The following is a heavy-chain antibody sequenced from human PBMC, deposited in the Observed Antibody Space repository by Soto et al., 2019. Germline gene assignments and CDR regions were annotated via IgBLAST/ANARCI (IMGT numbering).Heavy chain of an antibody. J-gene: IGHJ4*02. CDR1: GFTFSSYE. Sequence: EVQLVESGGGLVQPGGSLRLSCAASGFTFSSYEMNWVRQAPGKGLEWVAYISTSGSTIYYADSLKGRFTISRDNAKNSLNLQIDRLSAEDTAIYYCAREVEWGIWIDYWGQGTLLTVSS. CDR3: AREVEWGIWIDY. D-gene: IGHD3-16*01. V-gene: IGHV3-48*03. CDR2: ISTSGSTI.